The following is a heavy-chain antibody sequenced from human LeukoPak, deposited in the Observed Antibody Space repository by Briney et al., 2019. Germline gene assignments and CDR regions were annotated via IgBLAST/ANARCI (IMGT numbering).Heavy chain of an antibody. CDR2: INSGGDYT. CDR3: AAEDWAVATS. V-gene: IGHV3-11*06. J-gene: IGHJ5*02. D-gene: IGHD5-12*01. Sequence: PGGSLRLSCAASGFPFSVFYMSWIRQAPGKGLEWVSYINSGGDYTDYADSVRGRFTISRDNAKNSLYLQMNSLRAEDTAVYYCAAEDWAVATSWGQGTLVTVSS. CDR1: GFPFSVFY.